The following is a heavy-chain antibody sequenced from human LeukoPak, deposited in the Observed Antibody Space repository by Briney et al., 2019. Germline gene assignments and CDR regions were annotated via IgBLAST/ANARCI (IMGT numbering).Heavy chain of an antibody. V-gene: IGHV3-23*01. CDR1: GFTFSSYA. Sequence: QPGGSLRLSCAASGFTFSSYAMSWVRQAPGKGLEWVSAISGSGGSTYYADSVKGRFTISRDNSENTPYLQMNSLRVEDTALYYCATDIDDYNTFAPLFQHWSQGTLVTVSS. CDR3: ATDIDDYNTFAPLFQH. J-gene: IGHJ1*01. CDR2: ISGSGGST. D-gene: IGHD3-16*01.